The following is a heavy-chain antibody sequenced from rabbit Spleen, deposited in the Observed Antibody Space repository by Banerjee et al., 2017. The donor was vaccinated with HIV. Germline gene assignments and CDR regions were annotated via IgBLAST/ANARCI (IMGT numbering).Heavy chain of an antibody. CDR2: INAVTGKA. Sequence: QEQLTETGGDLVQPGGSLTLSCKASGFDFTNYYISWVRQAPGKGLEWIACINAVTGKAVYASWAKGRFTFSKTSSTTVTLQMTSLTAADTATYFCARDLAGAIGWNFGLWGQGTLVTVS. V-gene: IGHV1S45*01. D-gene: IGHD4-1*01. CDR1: GFDFTNYY. J-gene: IGHJ3*01. CDR3: ARDLAGAIGWNFGL.